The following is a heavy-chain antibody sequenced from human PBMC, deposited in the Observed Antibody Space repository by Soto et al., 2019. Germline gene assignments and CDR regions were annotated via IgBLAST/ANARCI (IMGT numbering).Heavy chain of an antibody. CDR1: GGTFSSYT. V-gene: IGHV1-69*02. CDR3: ARVLSRGYSYGYGMDV. J-gene: IGHJ6*02. D-gene: IGHD5-18*01. CDR2: IIPILGIV. Sequence: QVQLVQSGAEVKKPGSSVKVSCTASGGTFSSYTICWVRQAPGQGLEWMGRIIPILGIVNYAQKFQGRVTINADISTSTAYMDLSSLRSEDTAVYYCARVLSRGYSYGYGMDVWGQGTTVTVSS.